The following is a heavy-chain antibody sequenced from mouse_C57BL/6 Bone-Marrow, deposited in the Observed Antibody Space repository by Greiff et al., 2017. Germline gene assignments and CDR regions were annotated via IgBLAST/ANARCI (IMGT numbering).Heavy chain of an antibody. Sequence: EVKVEESGEGLVKPGGSLKLSCAASGFTFSSYAMSWVRQTPEKRLEWVAYISSGGDYISYADTVKGRFTISRDNARNTLYLQMSSLKSEDTAMYYCTRDRPSPIYYGKGGYYAMDYWGQGTSVTVSS. V-gene: IGHV5-9-1*02. J-gene: IGHJ4*01. CDR1: GFTFSSYA. CDR2: ISSGGDYI. D-gene: IGHD2-1*01. CDR3: TRDRPSPIYYGKGGYYAMDY.